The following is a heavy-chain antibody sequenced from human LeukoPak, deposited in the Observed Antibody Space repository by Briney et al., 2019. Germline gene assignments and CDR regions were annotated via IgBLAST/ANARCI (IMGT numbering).Heavy chain of an antibody. CDR2: MSYSGIN. J-gene: IGHJ4*02. CDR1: GVSIRSYF. CDR3: TREEGAWGYGSSGFDS. D-gene: IGHD3-10*01. V-gene: IGHV4-59*13. Sequence: SETLSLTSSVSGVSIRSYFWSWIRQTPGKGLEWIGFMSYSGINNYNLSLKSRVTISLDTSRNQFSLRLNSVTAADTAIYYCTREEGAWGYGSSGFDSWGQGILVTVSS.